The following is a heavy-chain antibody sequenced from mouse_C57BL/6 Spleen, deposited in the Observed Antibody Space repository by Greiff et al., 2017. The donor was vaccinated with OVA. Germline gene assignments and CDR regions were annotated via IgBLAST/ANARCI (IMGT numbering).Heavy chain of an antibody. J-gene: IGHJ2*01. D-gene: IGHD4-1*01. CDR1: GFTFSDYY. Sequence: EVKVVESEGGLVQPGSSMKLSCTASGFTFSDYYMAWVRQVPEKGLEWVANINYDGSSTYYLDSLKSRFIISRDNAKNILYLQMSSLKSEDTATYYCARVSGLGCFDYWGQGTTLTVSS. CDR3: ARVSGLGCFDY. V-gene: IGHV5-16*01. CDR2: INYDGSST.